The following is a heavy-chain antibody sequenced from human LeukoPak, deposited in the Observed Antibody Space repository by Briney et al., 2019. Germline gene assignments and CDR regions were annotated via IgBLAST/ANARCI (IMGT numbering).Heavy chain of an antibody. CDR3: ARDTIFGVVALGGFDY. Sequence: GGSLTLFCAARGFTFSSYEMKWVRQAPGKGLEWVSYISSSGSTIYYADSVKGRFTISRDNAKNSLYLQMNSLRAEDTAVYYCARDTIFGVVALGGFDYWGQGALVTVSS. J-gene: IGHJ4*02. D-gene: IGHD3-3*01. CDR2: ISSSGSTI. V-gene: IGHV3-48*03. CDR1: GFTFSSYE.